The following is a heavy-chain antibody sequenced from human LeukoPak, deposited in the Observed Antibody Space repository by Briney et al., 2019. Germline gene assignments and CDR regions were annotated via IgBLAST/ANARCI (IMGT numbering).Heavy chain of an antibody. J-gene: IGHJ4*02. V-gene: IGHV1-69*04. D-gene: IGHD1-26*01. CDR2: IIPILGIA. CDR1: GGTFSSYA. CDR3: ARGGGSQTPFDY. Sequence: VASVKVSCKASGGTFSSYAISWVRQAPGQGLEWMGRIIPILGIANYAQKFQGRVTITADKSTSTAYMELSSLRSEDTAVYYCARGGGSQTPFDYWGQGTLVTVSS.